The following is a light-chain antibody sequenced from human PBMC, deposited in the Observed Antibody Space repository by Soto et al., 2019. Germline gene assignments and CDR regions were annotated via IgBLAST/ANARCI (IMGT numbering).Light chain of an antibody. Sequence: QYALTQPASVSGSPGQSITISCTGSSSDIGSYNLVSWYQKEPGKAPKLVIYEAYKRPSGVSARFSGSKSGNTASLTISGLQAEDEADYYCSSYAGSRTYVVFGGGTQLTVL. J-gene: IGLJ2*01. CDR2: EAY. V-gene: IGLV2-23*01. CDR3: SSYAGSRTYVV. CDR1: SSDIGSYNL.